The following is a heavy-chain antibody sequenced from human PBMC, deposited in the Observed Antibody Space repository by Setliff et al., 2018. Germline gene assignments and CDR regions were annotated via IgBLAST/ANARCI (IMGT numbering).Heavy chain of an antibody. D-gene: IGHD2-2*01. CDR1: GGSISSSSYY. Sequence: SETLSLTCTVSGGSISSSSYYWGWIRQPPGKGLEWIGEINHSGSTYYNPSLKSRVTISVDTSKNQFSLKLNYVTAADTAVYYCARALGYCSRTSCYADAFDIWGQGTMVTVSS. CDR3: ARALGYCSRTSCYADAFDI. CDR2: INHSGST. J-gene: IGHJ3*02. V-gene: IGHV4-39*07.